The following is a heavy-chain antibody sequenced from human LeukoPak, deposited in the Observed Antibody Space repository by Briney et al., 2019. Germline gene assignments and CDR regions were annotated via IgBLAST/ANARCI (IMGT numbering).Heavy chain of an antibody. J-gene: IGHJ6*03. D-gene: IGHD3-3*01. CDR2: IYHSGST. CDR1: GYSISSGYY. CDR3: AGEVTDYNFWSADYTKSYHMDV. V-gene: IGHV4-38-2*02. Sequence: SETLSLTCTVSGYSISSGYYWGWIRQPPGKGLEWIGSIYHSGSTYYNPSLKSRVTISVDTSKNQFSLKLRTVTAADTALYYCAGEVTDYNFWSADYTKSYHMDVWGTGTTVMVSS.